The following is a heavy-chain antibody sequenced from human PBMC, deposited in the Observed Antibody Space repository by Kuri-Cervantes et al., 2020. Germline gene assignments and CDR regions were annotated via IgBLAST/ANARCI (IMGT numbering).Heavy chain of an antibody. D-gene: IGHD2-2*02. Sequence: ASVKVSCKASGYTFTGYYMHWVRQAPGQGLEWMGWINPNSGGTNYAQKFQGRVTMTRDTSISTAYMELSRLRSDDTAVYYCARVYQPLLYTYYYYGMDAWGQGTTVTVSS. J-gene: IGHJ6*02. V-gene: IGHV1-2*02. CDR2: INPNSGGT. CDR1: GYTFTGYY. CDR3: ARVYQPLLYTYYYYGMDA.